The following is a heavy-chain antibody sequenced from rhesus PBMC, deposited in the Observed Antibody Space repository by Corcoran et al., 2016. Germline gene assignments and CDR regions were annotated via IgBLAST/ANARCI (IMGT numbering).Heavy chain of an antibody. CDR2: INTSKGNS. Sequence: QVQLVQSGAEVKKPGTSVKLSCKASGYPFTSYYINWVRQAPGQVLEWMGWINTSKGNSGYAQKFQVRVTMTRDTSTSTAYMELNSRRSEDTAVYYCARGDIVGTVLSGYWGQGVLVTVSS. D-gene: IGHD5-24*01. CDR1: GYPFTSYY. V-gene: IGHV1-200*01. J-gene: IGHJ4*01. CDR3: ARGDIVGTVLSGY.